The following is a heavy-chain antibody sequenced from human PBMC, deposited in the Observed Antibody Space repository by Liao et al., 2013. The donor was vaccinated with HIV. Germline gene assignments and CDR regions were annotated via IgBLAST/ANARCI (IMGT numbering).Heavy chain of an antibody. CDR3: ANEAVGKNWFDP. J-gene: IGHJ5*02. Sequence: QVQLRQWGAGLLKPSETLSLTCGVYGESFSAHRLSWIRQSPGTGLEWIGEITHSGGTEYNPSLKSRVTMSVDTSKSQFSLKVTSVTAADTAVYFCANEAVGKNWFDPWGQGTLVNVSS. D-gene: IGHD1-14*01. CDR2: ITHSGGT. V-gene: IGHV4-34*01. CDR1: GESFSAHR.